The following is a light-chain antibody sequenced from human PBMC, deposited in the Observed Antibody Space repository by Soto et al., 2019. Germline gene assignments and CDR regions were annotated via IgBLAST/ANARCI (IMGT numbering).Light chain of an antibody. CDR3: VLYIGSGIWV. J-gene: IGLJ3*02. CDR2: NTN. Sequence: QTVVTQEASLSVYPGTTVTLTCGLSSGSVSANYYPSWYQQNPGQAPRTLIYNTNTRSSGVPDRFSGSILGNKAALTITGAQADDESDYYCVLYIGSGIWVFGGGTKVTVL. CDR1: SGSVSANYY. V-gene: IGLV8-61*01.